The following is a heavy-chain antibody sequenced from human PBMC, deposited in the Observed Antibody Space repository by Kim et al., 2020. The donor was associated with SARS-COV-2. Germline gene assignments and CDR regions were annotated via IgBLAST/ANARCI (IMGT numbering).Heavy chain of an antibody. CDR2: IKQDGSEK. J-gene: IGHJ3*02. CDR3: ARTAYSSSWYDAFDI. D-gene: IGHD6-13*01. V-gene: IGHV3-7*03. Sequence: GGSLRLSCAASVFTFSSYWMSWVRQAPGKGLEWVANIKQDGSEKYYVDSVKVRFTISRDNAKNSLYLQMNSLRAEDTAVYYCARTAYSSSWYDAFDIWG. CDR1: VFTFSSYW.